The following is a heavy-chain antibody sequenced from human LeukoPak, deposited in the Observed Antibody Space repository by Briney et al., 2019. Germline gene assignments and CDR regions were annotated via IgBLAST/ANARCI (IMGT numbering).Heavy chain of an antibody. J-gene: IGHJ6*03. CDR3: AKNRGHCVDGVCHNYYYMDV. D-gene: IGHD2-8*02. CDR2: VSGSAGRT. CDR1: GFTFSSFA. V-gene: IGHV3-23*01. Sequence: GGSLRLSCAASGFTFSSFAMTWVRQAPGKGLEWVSTVSGSAGRTAYADSVKGRFTISRDNLKNTLYLQMNGLRAEDTAVYYCAKNRGHCVDGVCHNYYYMDVWGRGTTVTVSS.